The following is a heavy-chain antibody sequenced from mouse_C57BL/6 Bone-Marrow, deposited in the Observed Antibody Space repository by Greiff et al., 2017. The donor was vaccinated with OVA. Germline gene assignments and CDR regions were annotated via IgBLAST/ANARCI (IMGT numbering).Heavy chain of an antibody. CDR3: ARRGYSSAWFAY. Sequence: VQLQQSGPELVKPGASVKIPCKASGYTFTDYNMDWVKQSHGKSLEWIGDIYPNNGGTIYNQKFKGKATLTVDKSSSTAYMELRSLTSEDTAVYYCARRGYSSAWFAYWGQGTLVTVSA. CDR2: IYPNNGGT. CDR1: GYTFTDYN. J-gene: IGHJ3*01. V-gene: IGHV1-18*01.